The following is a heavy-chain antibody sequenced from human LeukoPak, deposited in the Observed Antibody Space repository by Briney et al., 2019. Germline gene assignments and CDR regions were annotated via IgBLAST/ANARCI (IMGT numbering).Heavy chain of an antibody. CDR2: IIPIFGTA. J-gene: IGHJ3*02. V-gene: IGHV1-69*05. CDR3: AREASYYDSSGRGAFDI. CDR1: GGTFSSYA. Sequence: SVKVSCKASGGTFSSYAISWVRQAPGQGLEWMGGIIPIFGTANYAQKFQGRVTITTDESMSTAYMELSSLRSEDTAVYYCAREASYYDSSGRGAFDIWGQGTMVTVSS. D-gene: IGHD3-22*01.